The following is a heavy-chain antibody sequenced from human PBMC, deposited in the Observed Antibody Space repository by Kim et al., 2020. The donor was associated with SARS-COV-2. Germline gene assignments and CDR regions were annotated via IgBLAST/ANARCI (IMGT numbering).Heavy chain of an antibody. CDR3: ARKVEAGGDPPSGHYSYYG. CDR1: GGTFSSYA. D-gene: IGHD2-21*02. J-gene: IGHJ6*01. V-gene: IGHV1-69*13. CDR2: ISPIFGTS. Sequence: SVKVSCKASGGTFSSYAISWVRQAPGQGREWMGGISPIFGTSNYAQKLQGRVTITADASTSTAYMELSSLRSDDTAVYYCARKVEAGGDPPSGHYSYYG.